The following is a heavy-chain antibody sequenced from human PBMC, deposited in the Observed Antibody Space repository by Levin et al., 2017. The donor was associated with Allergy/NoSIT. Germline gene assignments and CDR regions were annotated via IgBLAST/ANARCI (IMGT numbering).Heavy chain of an antibody. V-gene: IGHV3-23*01. J-gene: IGHJ4*02. D-gene: IGHD2-15*01. CDR1: GFTFSSYA. Sequence: GESLKISCAASGFTFSSYAMSWVRQAPGKGLEWVSAISGSGGSTYYADSVKGRFTISRDNSKNTLYLQMNSLRAEDTAVYYCAKSGGWPSYWGQGTLVTVSS. CDR3: AKSGGWPSY. CDR2: ISGSGGST.